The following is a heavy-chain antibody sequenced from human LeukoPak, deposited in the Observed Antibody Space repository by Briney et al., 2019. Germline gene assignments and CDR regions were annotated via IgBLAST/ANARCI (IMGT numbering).Heavy chain of an antibody. CDR3: ARDLDYYDSSGYYYFDY. J-gene: IGHJ4*02. V-gene: IGHV1-2*02. Sequence: ASVKVFCKASGYTFTSYGISWVRQAPGQGLEWMGWINPNSGGTNYAQKFQGRVTMTRDTSISTAYMELSRLRSDDTAVYYCARDLDYYDSSGYYYFDYWGQGTLVTVSS. CDR2: INPNSGGT. D-gene: IGHD3-22*01. CDR1: GYTFTSYG.